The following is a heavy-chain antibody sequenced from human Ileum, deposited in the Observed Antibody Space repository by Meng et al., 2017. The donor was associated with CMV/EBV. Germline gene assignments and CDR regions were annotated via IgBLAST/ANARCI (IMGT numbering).Heavy chain of an antibody. V-gene: IGHV1-2*02. CDR3: VRDMDASQGSAFDI. J-gene: IGHJ3*02. CDR1: VYRFAAHY. Sequence: SVYRFAAHYIHWVRKAPGQGLEWMGLIPPTTGAADYAQKFSDRVTMTRDMSITTFYMELRRLTSDDTAVYYCVRDMDASQGSAFDIWGQGPMVTVSS. CDR2: IPPTTGAA. D-gene: IGHD2-2*03.